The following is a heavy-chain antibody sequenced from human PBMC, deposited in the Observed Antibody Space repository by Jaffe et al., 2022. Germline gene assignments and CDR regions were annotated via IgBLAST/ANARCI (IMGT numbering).Heavy chain of an antibody. D-gene: IGHD2-2*01. J-gene: IGHJ4*02. CDR1: GYSISSGYY. V-gene: IGHV4-38-2*01. CDR2: IYHSGST. Sequence: QVQLQESGPGLVKPSETLSLTCAVSGYSISSGYYWGWIRQPPGKGLEWIGSIYHSGSTYYNPSLKSRVTISVDTSKNQFSLKLSSVTAADTAVYYCARQYQVRFDFDYWGQGTLVTVSS. CDR3: ARQYQVRFDFDY.